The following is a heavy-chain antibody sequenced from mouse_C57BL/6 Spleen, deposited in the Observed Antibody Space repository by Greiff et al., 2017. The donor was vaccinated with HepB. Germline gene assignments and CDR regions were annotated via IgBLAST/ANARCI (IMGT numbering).Heavy chain of an antibody. CDR2: INPYNGGT. CDR3: ARGPFTTVVAREGYFDY. J-gene: IGHJ2*01. V-gene: IGHV1-19*01. CDR1: GYTFTDYY. D-gene: IGHD1-1*01. Sequence: EVQLQQSGPVLVKPGASVKMSCKASGYTFTDYYMNWVKQSHGKSLEWIGVINPYNGGTSYNQKFKGKATLTVDKSSSTAYMELNSLTSEDSAVYYCARGPFTTVVAREGYFDYWGQGTTLTVSS.